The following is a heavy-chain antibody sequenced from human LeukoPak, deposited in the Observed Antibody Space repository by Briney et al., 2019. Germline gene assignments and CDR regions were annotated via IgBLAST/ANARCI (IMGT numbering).Heavy chain of an antibody. CDR2: LYYSGNT. CDR3: ARYYYGSGSYIWFDP. D-gene: IGHD3-10*01. CDR1: GGSISSSSFY. V-gene: IGHV4-39*01. Sequence: SETLSLTCTVSGGSISSSSFYWGWIRQPPGKGLEWIGSLYYSGNTYYNPSLKSRVTISVDTSKSQFSLKLSSVTATDPAVYYCARYYYGSGSYIWFDPWGQGTLVTVSS. J-gene: IGHJ5*02.